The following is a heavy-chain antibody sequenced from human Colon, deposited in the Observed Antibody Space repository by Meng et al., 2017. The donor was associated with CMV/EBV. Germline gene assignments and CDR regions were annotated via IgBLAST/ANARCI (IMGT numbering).Heavy chain of an antibody. CDR2: SNGDGTVT. Sequence: CVVSGCALNNAWMHWVRQDPGKGLVWLSQSNGDGTVTGYADSVRGRFTISRDNAKNTLYLQMSGLRAEDTAVYYCARSGVLFALDYWGQGTLVTVSS. D-gene: IGHD2-15*01. CDR1: GCALNNAW. CDR3: ARSGVLFALDY. V-gene: IGHV3-74*01. J-gene: IGHJ4*02.